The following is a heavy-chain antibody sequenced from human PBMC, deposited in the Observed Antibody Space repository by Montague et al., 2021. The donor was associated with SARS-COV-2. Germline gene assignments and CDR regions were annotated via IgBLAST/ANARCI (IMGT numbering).Heavy chain of an antibody. CDR2: MYETGNM. D-gene: IGHD2/OR15-2a*01. V-gene: IGHV4-4*09. J-gene: IGHJ4*02. CDR3: ARNMAY. Sequence: SETLSLTCTVSSGSLSNYYWSWIRQSPGKGLEWIGYMYETGNMIYNPSLRSRVSISADTSKSQFSLRLTPVTAADSARYYCARNMAYWGQGVLVTV. CDR1: SGSLSNYY.